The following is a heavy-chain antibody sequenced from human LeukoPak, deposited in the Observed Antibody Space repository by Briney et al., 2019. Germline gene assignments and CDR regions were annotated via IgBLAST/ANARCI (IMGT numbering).Heavy chain of an antibody. V-gene: IGHV4-59*08. Sequence: PSETLSLTCTVSGDSISSYDWSWIRQPPGKGLEWIGYISHSGSTNYYPSLKSRVTISLDTSKNQFSLKLTSVTAADTAVYYCARGGNYGDYDGYFDYWGQGTLVTVSS. CDR1: GDSISSYD. CDR2: ISHSGST. J-gene: IGHJ4*02. D-gene: IGHD4-17*01. CDR3: ARGGNYGDYDGYFDY.